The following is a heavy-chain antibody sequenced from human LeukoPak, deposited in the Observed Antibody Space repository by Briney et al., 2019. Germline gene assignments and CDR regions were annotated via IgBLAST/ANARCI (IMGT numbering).Heavy chain of an antibody. Sequence: GGSLRLSCAASGFTFGTYAMSWVRQAPGKGLEWVSDISGSGGSTYYADSVKGRFTISRDNSKSTLYLQMNSLRAEDTAIYYCAKDNRGTIVVVTPYYFDYWGQGTLVTVSS. CDR3: AKDNRGTIVVVTPYYFDY. CDR2: ISGSGGST. D-gene: IGHD3-22*01. CDR1: GFTFGTYA. V-gene: IGHV3-23*01. J-gene: IGHJ4*02.